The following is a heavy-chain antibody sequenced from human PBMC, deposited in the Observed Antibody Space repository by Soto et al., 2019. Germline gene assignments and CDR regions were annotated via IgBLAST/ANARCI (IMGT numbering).Heavy chain of an antibody. CDR2: ISSSGSTI. V-gene: IGHV3-11*01. J-gene: IGHJ5*02. CDR3: ARMINDDFWSGYYMVWGNWFDP. CDR1: GFTFSDYY. D-gene: IGHD3-3*01. Sequence: GGSLRLSCAASGFTFSDYYMSWIRQAPGKGLEWVSYISSSGSTIYYADSVKGRFTISRDNAKNSLYLQMNSLRAEDTAVYYCARMINDDFWSGYYMVWGNWFDPWGQGTLVTVSS.